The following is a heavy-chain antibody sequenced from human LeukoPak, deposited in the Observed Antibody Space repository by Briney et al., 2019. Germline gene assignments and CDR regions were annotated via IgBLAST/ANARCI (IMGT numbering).Heavy chain of an antibody. D-gene: IGHD6-25*01. V-gene: IGHV4-39*01. CDR1: GGSISSSNYF. CDR3: ARQLYSSATV. Sequence: TASETLSLTCTVSGGSISSSNYFWGWIRQPPGKGLEWIGNIYYSGSTYYNPSLKSRVTISVDTSKNQSSLQLSSVTVADTAVYYCARQLYSSATVWGQGTTVTVSS. J-gene: IGHJ6*02. CDR2: IYYSGST.